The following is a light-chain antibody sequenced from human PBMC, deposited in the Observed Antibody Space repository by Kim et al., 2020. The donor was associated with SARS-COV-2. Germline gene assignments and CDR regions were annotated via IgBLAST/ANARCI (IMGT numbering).Light chain of an antibody. Sequence: QSVTISCTGTSSDVGGYNYVSWYQQHPGKAPQLMIYDVSNRPSGVSNRFSGSKSGNTASLTISGLQAEDEADYYCSSYTSSSTPVVFGGGTQLTVL. J-gene: IGLJ2*01. V-gene: IGLV2-14*03. CDR3: SSYTSSSTPVV. CDR1: SSDVGGYNY. CDR2: DVS.